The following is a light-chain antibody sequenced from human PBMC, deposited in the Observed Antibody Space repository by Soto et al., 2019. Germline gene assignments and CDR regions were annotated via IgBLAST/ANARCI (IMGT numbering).Light chain of an antibody. V-gene: IGLV2-8*01. CDR1: SSDVGGYNF. CDR3: SSYAGSSIPVA. J-gene: IGLJ2*01. CDR2: DVT. Sequence: QSVLTQPPSASGSPGQSVTISCTGASSDVGGYNFVSWYQHHPGKAPRLMISDVTQRPSGVPDRFSGSKSGNTASLTVSGLQVDDEAYYYCSSYAGSSIPVAFGGGTKLTVL.